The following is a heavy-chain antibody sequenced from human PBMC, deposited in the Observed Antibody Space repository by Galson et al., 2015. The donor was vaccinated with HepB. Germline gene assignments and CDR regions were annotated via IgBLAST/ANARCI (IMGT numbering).Heavy chain of an antibody. J-gene: IGHJ4*02. V-gene: IGHV1-3*01. Sequence: SCKASGYTFTSYAMHWVRQAPGQRLEWMGWINAGNGNTKYSQKFQGRVTITRDTSASTAYMELSSLRSEDTAVYYCARDQSRYDSSGHFDYWGQGTLVTVSS. CDR2: INAGNGNT. CDR1: GYTFTSYA. D-gene: IGHD3-22*01. CDR3: ARDQSRYDSSGHFDY.